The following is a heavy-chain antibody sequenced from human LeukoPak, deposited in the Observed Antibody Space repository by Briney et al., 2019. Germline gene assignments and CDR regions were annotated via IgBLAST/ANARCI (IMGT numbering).Heavy chain of an antibody. J-gene: IGHJ4*02. CDR2: ISGNGDST. CDR3: AKMTYYDLSPISTVDY. V-gene: IGHV3-23*01. D-gene: IGHD3-22*01. CDR1: GFTFRNYV. Sequence: GGSLRLSCAASGFTFRNYVIHWVRQAPGKGLEWVSSISGNGDSTYYADSVKGRFTISRDNSKNTLYLQMNSLRAEDTAIYYCAKMTYYDLSPISTVDYWGQGTLVTVSS.